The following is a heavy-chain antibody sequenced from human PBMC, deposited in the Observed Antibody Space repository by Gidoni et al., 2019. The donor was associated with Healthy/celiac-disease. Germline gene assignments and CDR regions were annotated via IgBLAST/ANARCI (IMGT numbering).Heavy chain of an antibody. CDR2: IWYDGSNK. V-gene: IGHV3-33*01. CDR3: ARGEKWGSYRHDY. D-gene: IGHD3-16*02. Sequence: QVQLVESGGGVVQPGRSLRLSCAASGFTFSSYGMHWVRQAPGKGLEWVAVIWYDGSNKYYADSVKGRFTISRDNSKNTLYLQMNSLRAEDTAVYYCARGEKWGSYRHDYWGQGTLVTVSS. J-gene: IGHJ4*02. CDR1: GFTFSSYG.